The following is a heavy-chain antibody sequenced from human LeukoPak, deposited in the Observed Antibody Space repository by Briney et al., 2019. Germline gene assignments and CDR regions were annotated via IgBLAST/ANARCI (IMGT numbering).Heavy chain of an antibody. Sequence: GGSLRLSCTGSGFTFSNYWMHWVRQAPGKGLVWVSGINSDGSSTNYADSVKGRFTISRDNAKNTPYLQMDSLIDEDTAIYYCGLSMVRALSPDYWGQGTLVTVSS. J-gene: IGHJ4*02. CDR2: INSDGSST. V-gene: IGHV3-74*01. CDR3: GLSMVRALSPDY. D-gene: IGHD3-10*01. CDR1: GFTFSNYW.